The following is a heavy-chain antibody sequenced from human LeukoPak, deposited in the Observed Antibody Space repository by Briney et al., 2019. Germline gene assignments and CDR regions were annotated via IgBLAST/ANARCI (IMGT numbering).Heavy chain of an antibody. V-gene: IGHV1-18*01. CDR2: ISAYNGNT. D-gene: IGHD1-26*01. J-gene: IGHJ4*02. Sequence: ASVKVSCKASGYTFTSCGISWLRHAPGQGLEWMGWISAYNGNTNYAQKLQGRVTMTTDTSTSTAYMELRSLRSDDTDVYYCSRDSWALQPFFDYWGQGTLVTVSS. CDR1: GYTFTSCG. CDR3: SRDSWALQPFFDY.